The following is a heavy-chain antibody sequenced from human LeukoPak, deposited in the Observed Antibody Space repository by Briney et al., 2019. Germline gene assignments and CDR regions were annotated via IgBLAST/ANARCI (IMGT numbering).Heavy chain of an antibody. D-gene: IGHD6-13*01. CDR1: GFTFSSYA. Sequence: GGSLRLSCAASGFTFSSYAMSWVRQAPGKGLEWVSAISGSGGSTYYADSVKGRFTISRDNSKNTLYLQMNSLRAEDTAVYYCAKKPRPSIAAAQDYWGQGTLVTVSS. CDR2: ISGSGGST. V-gene: IGHV3-23*01. J-gene: IGHJ4*02. CDR3: AKKPRPSIAAAQDY.